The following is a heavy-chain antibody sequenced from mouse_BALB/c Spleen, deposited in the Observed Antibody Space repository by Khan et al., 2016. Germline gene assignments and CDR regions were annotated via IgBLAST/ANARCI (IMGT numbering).Heavy chain of an antibody. D-gene: IGHD1-1*01. Sequence: QVQLKESGAELVKPGASVRLSCQATGYTFTNYDINWVRQRPEQGLEWLGWIFPGDGSTKYNEKFKGKATLTTDKSSSTAYMQLSRLTSEDSAVYFSARNCYGSSSWFAYWGQGTLVTVSA. CDR1: GYTFTNYD. V-gene: IGHV1S56*01. J-gene: IGHJ3*01. CDR2: IFPGDGST. CDR3: ARNCYGSSSWFAY.